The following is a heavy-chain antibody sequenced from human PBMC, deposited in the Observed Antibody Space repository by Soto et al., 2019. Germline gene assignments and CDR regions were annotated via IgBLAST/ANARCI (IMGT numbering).Heavy chain of an antibody. CDR3: ARDVDTTMVMGIDY. V-gene: IGHV3-21*01. CDR1: GYTFSTYS. CDR2: IRSSSSYI. J-gene: IGHJ4*02. D-gene: IGHD5-18*01. Sequence: EVQLAESGGGLVKPGGSLRLSCVASGYTFSTYSMNWVRQAPGKGLEWVSSIRSSSSYIYYADSVKGRFTISRDNAKNSLYLQMNSLSAEDTALYYCARDVDTTMVMGIDYWGQGTLVTVSS.